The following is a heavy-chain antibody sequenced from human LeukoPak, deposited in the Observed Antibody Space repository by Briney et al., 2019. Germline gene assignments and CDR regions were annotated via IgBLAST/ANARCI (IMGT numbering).Heavy chain of an antibody. CDR2: ISGSGGST. D-gene: IGHD2-2*01. V-gene: IGHV3-23*01. Sequence: AGGSLRLSCAASGFTFSSYAMSWVRQAPGKGLEWVSAISGSGGSTYYADSVKGRFTISRDNAKNSLYLQMNSLRAEDTAVYYCARGSGSTSLEAFWDYYYYYMDVWGKGTTVTISS. J-gene: IGHJ6*03. CDR1: GFTFSSYA. CDR3: ARGSGSTSLEAFWDYYYYYMDV.